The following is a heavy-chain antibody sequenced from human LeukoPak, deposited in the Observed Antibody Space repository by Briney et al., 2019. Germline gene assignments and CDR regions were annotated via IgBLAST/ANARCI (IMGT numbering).Heavy chain of an antibody. D-gene: IGHD2-2*01. CDR3: ARDRYCSSTSCTGGFDP. Sequence: SETLSLTCTVSGGSVSRDGYYWHWIRQHPGKGLEWIGNIYYSGSTYYNPSLKSRVSISLDTSKNQFSLKLSSVTAADTAVYYCARDRYCSSTSCTGGFDPWGQGTLVTVSS. J-gene: IGHJ5*02. CDR2: IYYSGST. CDR1: GGSVSRDGYY. V-gene: IGHV4-31*03.